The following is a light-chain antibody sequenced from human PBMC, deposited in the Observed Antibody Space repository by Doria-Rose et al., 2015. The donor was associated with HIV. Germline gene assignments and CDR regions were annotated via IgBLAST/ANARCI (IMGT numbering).Light chain of an antibody. CDR2: DAS. J-gene: IGKJ1*01. V-gene: IGKV3-20*01. CDR1: QSFSSTY. CDR3: HQYGTSWT. Sequence: EIALTQSPGNLSLSPGERATLSCRASQSFSSTYLAWYQQKPGQAPSLLIYDASTRATGIPDRFSASGSGTDFTLTINRLEPEDFALYYCHQYGTSWTFGQGTKVEI.